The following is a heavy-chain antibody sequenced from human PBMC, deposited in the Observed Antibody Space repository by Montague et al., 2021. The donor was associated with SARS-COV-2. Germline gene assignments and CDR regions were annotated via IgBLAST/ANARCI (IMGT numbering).Heavy chain of an antibody. CDR3: ARHLRVTTVTSHMYHYAMDV. Sequence: SETLSLTCTVSGASISSRSYYWGWLRQPPGKGLDWIGFKYYSGSTYYNPTLKSRVTISVDTSKNQFSLKLISVTAADTAAYYCARHLRVTTVTSHMYHYAMDVWGQGTTVTVSS. J-gene: IGHJ6*02. V-gene: IGHV4-39*01. D-gene: IGHD4-11*01. CDR2: KYYSGST. CDR1: GASISSRSYY.